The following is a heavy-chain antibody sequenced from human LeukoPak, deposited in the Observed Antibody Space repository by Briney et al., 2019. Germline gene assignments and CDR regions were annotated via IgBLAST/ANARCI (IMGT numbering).Heavy chain of an antibody. J-gene: IGHJ6*03. CDR1: GGSISSYY. CDR2: IYYSGST. D-gene: IGHD2-2*01. V-gene: IGHV4-59*01. CDR3: ARRTAAADQGYYYYYMDV. Sequence: SETLSLTCTVSGGSISSYYWSWIRQPPGKGLEWIGYIYYSGSTNYNPSLKSRVTISVDTSKNQFSLKLSSVTAADTAVYYCARRTAAADQGYYYYYMDVWGKGTTVTVSS.